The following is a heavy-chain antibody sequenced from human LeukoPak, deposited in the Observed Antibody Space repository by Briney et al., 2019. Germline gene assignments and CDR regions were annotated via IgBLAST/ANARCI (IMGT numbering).Heavy chain of an antibody. CDR2: ISGSGRDM. V-gene: IGHV3-11*01. CDR3: AMPTREPQY. D-gene: IGHD1-1*01. Sequence: GGSLRLSCVASGFTFSDYYMTEFRQAPGRALEWNSYISGSGRDMTYADSVQGRFTISRDNAKNSLYLQMNSLRAEDTAVYYCAMPTREPQYWGPGTLRTVSS. CDR1: GFTFSDYY. J-gene: IGHJ4*02.